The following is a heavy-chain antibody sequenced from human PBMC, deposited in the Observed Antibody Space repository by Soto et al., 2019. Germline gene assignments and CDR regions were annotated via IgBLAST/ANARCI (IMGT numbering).Heavy chain of an antibody. Sequence: EVQLLESGGGLVQPGGSLRLSCAASGFTFSSNAMSWVRQAPGKGLEWVSAISGSGGSTYYADSVKGRFTISRANSKNTLYLQMNSLRAEDTAVYYCSKGVLEPGTYYFDCWGQGNLVTVSS. D-gene: IGHD1-1*01. V-gene: IGHV3-23*01. J-gene: IGHJ4*02. CDR2: ISGSGGST. CDR3: SKGVLEPGTYYFDC. CDR1: GFTFSSNA.